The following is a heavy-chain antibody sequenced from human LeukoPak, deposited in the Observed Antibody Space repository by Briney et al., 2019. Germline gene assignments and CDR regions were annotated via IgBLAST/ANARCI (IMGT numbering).Heavy chain of an antibody. CDR2: IYYSGST. CDR3: AKDPGYGSGSYHGGY. J-gene: IGHJ4*02. CDR1: GGSISSYY. D-gene: IGHD3-10*01. V-gene: IGHV4-59*01. Sequence: SETLSLTCTVSGGSISSYYWSWIRQPPGKGLEWIGYIYYSGSTNYNPSLKSRVTISVDTSKNQFSLKLSSVTAADTAVYYCAKDPGYGSGSYHGGYWGQGTLVTVSS.